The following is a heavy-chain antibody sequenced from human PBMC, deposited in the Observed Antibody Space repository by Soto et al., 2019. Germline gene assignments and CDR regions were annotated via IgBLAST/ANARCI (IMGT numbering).Heavy chain of an antibody. CDR1: GFTFSSYA. V-gene: IGHV3-30-3*01. J-gene: IGHJ4*02. CDR2: TSYDGSNK. CDR3: AGVYYGGNSVNNY. D-gene: IGHD3-3*01. Sequence: QVQLVESGGGVVQTGRSLRLSCAGSGFTFSSYALSWVRQAPGKGLEWVAATSYDGSNKYYADSVKGRFIISRDNSKNTLDLQMNTLRSEDTAVYYCAGVYYGGNSVNNYWGQGPPVTVSS.